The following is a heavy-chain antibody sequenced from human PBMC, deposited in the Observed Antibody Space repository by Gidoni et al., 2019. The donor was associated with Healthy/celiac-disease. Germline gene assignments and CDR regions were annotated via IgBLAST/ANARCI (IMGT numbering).Heavy chain of an antibody. CDR3: ARSEMATITGDY. J-gene: IGHJ4*02. Sequence: QVQLQQWGAGLLKPSETLSLTCAVYGGSFSGYYWSWIRQPPGKGLEWIGEINHSGSTNYNPSLKSRVTISEDTSKNQFSLKLSSVTAADTAVYYCARSEMATITGDYWGQGTLVTVSS. CDR2: INHSGST. CDR1: GGSFSGYY. D-gene: IGHD5-12*01. V-gene: IGHV4-34*01.